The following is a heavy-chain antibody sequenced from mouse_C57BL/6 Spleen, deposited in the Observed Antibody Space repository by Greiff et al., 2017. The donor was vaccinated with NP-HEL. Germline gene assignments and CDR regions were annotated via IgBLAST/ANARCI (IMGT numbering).Heavy chain of an antibody. D-gene: IGHD3-3*01. J-gene: IGHJ4*01. CDR3: ARHRGAMDD. CDR1: GFTFSSYG. Sequence: EVKLMESGGDLVKPGGSLKLSCAASGFTFSSYGMSWVRQTPDKRLEWVATISSGGSYTYYPDSVKGRFTISRDNAKNTLYLQMSSLKSEDTAMYYCARHRGAMDDWGKGTSVTVSS. CDR2: ISSGGSYT. V-gene: IGHV5-6*01.